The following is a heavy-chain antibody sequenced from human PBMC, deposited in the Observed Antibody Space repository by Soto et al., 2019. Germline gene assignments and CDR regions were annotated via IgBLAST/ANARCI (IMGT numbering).Heavy chain of an antibody. CDR3: AREGGAAPGARREWYLDL. D-gene: IGHD6-25*01. CDR1: GYTLTDYY. CDR2: INPHTGDT. J-gene: IGHJ2*01. V-gene: IGHV1-2*02. Sequence: QVHLVQSGAEVKKPGASVTVSCKTSGYTLTDYYMHWVRQAPGQGLEWMAWINPHTGDTGIAERFQGRVNMTRDTSTNTALMDLTSLTSDDTAISFCAREGGAAPGARREWYLDLWGRGSLVTVSS.